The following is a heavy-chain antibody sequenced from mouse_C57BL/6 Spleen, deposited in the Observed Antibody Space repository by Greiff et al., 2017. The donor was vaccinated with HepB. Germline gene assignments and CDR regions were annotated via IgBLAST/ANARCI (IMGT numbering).Heavy chain of an antibody. D-gene: IGHD1-2*01. CDR1: GFTFSDAW. CDR2: IRNKANNHAT. V-gene: IGHV6-6*01. Sequence: EVKVVESGGGLVQPGGSMKLSCAASGFTFSDAWMDWVRQSPEKGLEWVAEIRNKANNHATYYAESVKGRFTISRDDSKSSVYLQMNSLRAEDTGIYYCTRRDTTAYYFDYWGQGTTLTVSS. J-gene: IGHJ2*01. CDR3: TRRDTTAYYFDY.